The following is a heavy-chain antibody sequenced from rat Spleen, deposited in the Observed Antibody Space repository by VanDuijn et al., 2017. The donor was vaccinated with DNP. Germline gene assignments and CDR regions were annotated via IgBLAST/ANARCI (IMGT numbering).Heavy chain of an antibody. J-gene: IGHJ3*01. CDR3: ARHYNNNLHWFPY. CDR2: ISPSGGRT. V-gene: IGHV5-19*01. CDR1: GFIFSNYG. D-gene: IGHD1-10*01. Sequence: EVQLVESGGGLVQPGRSMKFSCAASGFIFSNYGMHWIRQAPTKGLEWVASISPSGGRTYYRDSVKGRFTISRDNAKSTLYLQMDSLRSEDTATYYCARHYNNNLHWFPYWGQGTLVTVSS.